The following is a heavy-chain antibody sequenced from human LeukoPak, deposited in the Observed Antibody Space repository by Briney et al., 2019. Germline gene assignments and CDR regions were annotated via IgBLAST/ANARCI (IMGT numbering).Heavy chain of an antibody. CDR1: GGSFSGYY. V-gene: IGHV4-34*01. D-gene: IGHD4-17*01. J-gene: IGHJ3*02. CDR2: IYHSGST. Sequence: SETLSLTCAVYGGSFSGYYWSWIRQPPGKGLEWIGEIYHSGSTNYNPSLKSRVTISLDKSKNQFSLNLNSVTAADTAVYYCARRDYGRGDAFDIWGQGTMVTVSS. CDR3: ARRDYGRGDAFDI.